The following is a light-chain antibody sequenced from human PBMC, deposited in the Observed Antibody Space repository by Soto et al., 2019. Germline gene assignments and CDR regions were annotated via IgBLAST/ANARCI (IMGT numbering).Light chain of an antibody. V-gene: IGKV3-11*01. CDR2: DAS. CDR1: QSVSSY. J-gene: IGKJ1*01. Sequence: EIVLTQSPDTLSLSPGERATISCRASQSVSSYLAWYQQKPGQAPSLLIYDASNRATGIPARFSGSGSGTDFTLTISSLEPEDFAVYYCQRLSNWPRGTVGQGTKV. CDR3: QRLSNWPRGT.